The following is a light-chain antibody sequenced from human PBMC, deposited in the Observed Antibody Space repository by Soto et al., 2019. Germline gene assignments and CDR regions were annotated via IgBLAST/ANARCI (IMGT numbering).Light chain of an antibody. CDR3: TKALHTPLT. CDR2: LGS. J-gene: IGKJ4*01. CDR1: QSLLHSNGYDY. V-gene: IGKV2-28*01. Sequence: DIVMTQSPLSLPVTPGEPASISCRSSQSLLHSNGYDYLDWYLQKPGQSPQLLIYLGSNRAPGVPDRFSGSGAGADFTLHISSVDAEDVGVYYCTKALHTPLTVRGGTQVDSK.